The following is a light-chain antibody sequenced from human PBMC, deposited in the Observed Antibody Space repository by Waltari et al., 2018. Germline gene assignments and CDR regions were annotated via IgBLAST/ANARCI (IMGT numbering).Light chain of an antibody. CDR3: AAWDDSLGGRV. Sequence: QSVLTQPPSASGTPGHRVTIPSSRSRSNLGNNYVYWYQPLPGTAPKLLIYRNNQRPSGVPDRFSGSKSGTSASLAISGLRSEDEADYYCAAWDDSLGGRVFGGGTKVTVL. CDR2: RNN. CDR1: RSNLGNNY. V-gene: IGLV1-47*01. J-gene: IGLJ3*02.